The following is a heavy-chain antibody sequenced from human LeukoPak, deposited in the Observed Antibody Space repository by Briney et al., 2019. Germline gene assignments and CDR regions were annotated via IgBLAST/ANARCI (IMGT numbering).Heavy chain of an antibody. D-gene: IGHD2-2*01. Sequence: ASVTVSCKASGYTFTGYYMHWVRQAPGQGLEWMGWINPNSGGTNYAQKFQGRVTMTRDTSISTAYMELSRLRSDDTAVYYCASLGGYCSSTSCLESDAFDIWGQGTMVTVSS. CDR2: INPNSGGT. V-gene: IGHV1-2*02. CDR1: GYTFTGYY. CDR3: ASLGGYCSSTSCLESDAFDI. J-gene: IGHJ3*02.